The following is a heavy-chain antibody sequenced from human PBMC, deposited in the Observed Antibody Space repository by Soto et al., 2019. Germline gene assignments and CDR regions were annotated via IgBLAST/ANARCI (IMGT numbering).Heavy chain of an antibody. D-gene: IGHD6-13*01. CDR2: IIPIFGTA. CDR3: ARMAGLYSSSWRENDY. V-gene: IGHV1-69*06. CDR1: GGTFSSYA. J-gene: IGHJ4*02. Sequence: ASVKVSCKASGGTFSSYAISWVRQAPGQGLEWMGGIIPIFGTANYAQKFQGRVTITADRSTSTAYMELSSLRSEDTVVYYCARMAGLYSSSWRENDYWGQGTLVTVSS.